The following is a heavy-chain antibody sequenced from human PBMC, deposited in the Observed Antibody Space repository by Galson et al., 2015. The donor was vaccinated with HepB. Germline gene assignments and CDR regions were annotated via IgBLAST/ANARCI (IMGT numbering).Heavy chain of an antibody. CDR2: ISGSGTSV. CDR3: ERRFPNAGSDSYYPWLYDFDC. V-gene: IGHV3-48*04. Sequence: SLRLSCAASGFTFSSYSMSWVRQAPGKGLEWVSYISGSGTSVSYADAVKDRFTVSRDNAKNSLYLQMNNLRAEDTAVYYCERRFPNAGSDSYYPWLYDFDCWGQGTLVTVSS. D-gene: IGHD3-10*01. J-gene: IGHJ4*02. CDR1: GFTFSSYS.